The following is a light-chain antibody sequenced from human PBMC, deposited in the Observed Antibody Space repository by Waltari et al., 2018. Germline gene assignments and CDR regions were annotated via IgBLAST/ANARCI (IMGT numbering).Light chain of an antibody. CDR1: GLSRKX. CDR3: YSTDTSGNPL. J-gene: IGLJ2*01. CDR2: EDD. Sequence: SSELTQPPSVSVSPGQTGRITCSGDGLSRKXXHWYQQKSGQAPVVVIYEDDKRPSGIPERFSGSKSGTVATLTISGAHVDDEADYYCYSTDTSGNPLFGGGTKVTVL. V-gene: IGLV3-10*01.